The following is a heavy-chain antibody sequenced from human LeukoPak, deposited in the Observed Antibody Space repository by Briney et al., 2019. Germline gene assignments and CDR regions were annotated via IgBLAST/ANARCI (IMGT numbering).Heavy chain of an antibody. CDR2: INHSGST. CDR3: AGLVMGSFDY. J-gene: IGHJ4*02. D-gene: IGHD2-15*01. V-gene: IGHV4-34*01. Sequence: KPSETLSLTCAVYGGSFSGYYWSWIRQPPGKGLEWIGEINHSGSTNYNPSLKSRVTISVDTSKNQFSLKLSSMTAADTAVYYCAGLVMGSFDYWGQGTLVTVSS. CDR1: GGSFSGYY.